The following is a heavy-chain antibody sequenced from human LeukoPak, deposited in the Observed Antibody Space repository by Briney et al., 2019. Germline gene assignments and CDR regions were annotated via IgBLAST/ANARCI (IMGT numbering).Heavy chain of an antibody. V-gene: IGHV6-1*01. CDR1: GDSLSSNSAA. Sequence: SQTLSLTCAFSGDSLSSNSAAWNWVRQSPSRGLEWLGRTYYRPKWYNDYAVSVESRITINPDTSKNQFSLQLNSVTPEDTAVYYCARGSPVEDYFDYWGQGTLVTVSS. J-gene: IGHJ4*02. CDR2: TYYRPKWYN. CDR3: ARGSPVEDYFDY.